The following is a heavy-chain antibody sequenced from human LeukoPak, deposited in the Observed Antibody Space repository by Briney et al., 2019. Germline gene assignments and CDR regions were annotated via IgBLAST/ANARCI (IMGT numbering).Heavy chain of an antibody. D-gene: IGHD6-19*01. J-gene: IGHJ4*02. V-gene: IGHV4-34*01. Sequence: SETLSLTCAVYGGSFSGYYWSWIRQPPGKGLEWIGEINHSGSTNYNPSLKSRVTISVDTSKNQFSLKLSSVTAADTAVYYCARHDRYSSGWYLFDYWGQGTLVTVSS. CDR3: ARHDRYSSGWYLFDY. CDR2: INHSGST. CDR1: GGSFSGYY.